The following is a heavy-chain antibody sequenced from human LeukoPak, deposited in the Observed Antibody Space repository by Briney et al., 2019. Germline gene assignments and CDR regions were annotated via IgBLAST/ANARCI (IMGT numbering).Heavy chain of an antibody. V-gene: IGHV4-39*07. Sequence: SETLSLTCTVSGGSISTSGYYWGWIRQPPGKGLEYFASIDSCGTAYYNPSLQSRVTISADTSKNQFSLKLSSVTAADTAVYYCARAKKLPPFYYYYGMDVWGQGTTVTVSS. CDR3: ARAKKLPPFYYYYGMDV. CDR2: IDSCGTA. D-gene: IGHD1-26*01. J-gene: IGHJ6*02. CDR1: GGSISTSGYY.